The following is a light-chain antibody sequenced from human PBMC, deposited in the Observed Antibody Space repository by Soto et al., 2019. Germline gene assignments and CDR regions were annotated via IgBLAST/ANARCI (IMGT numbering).Light chain of an antibody. Sequence: QSALAQPASVSGSPRHAITISGTGTSRDVGSNNLVSWPQQHPGKAPKLMIYEVSSRPSGVSNRFSASKSGNTASLTIFLPLAEEEAISYCSSCAPISTPFGSGTRVSVL. V-gene: IGLV2-23*02. CDR2: EVS. CDR1: SRDVGSNNL. CDR3: SSCAPISTP. J-gene: IGLJ1*01.